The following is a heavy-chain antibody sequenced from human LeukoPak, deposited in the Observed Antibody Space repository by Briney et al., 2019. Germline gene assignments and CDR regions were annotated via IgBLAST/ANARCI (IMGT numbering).Heavy chain of an antibody. CDR2: ISSHNGNT. V-gene: IGHV1-18*01. CDR1: GYTFTYYS. J-gene: IGHJ4*02. CDR3: ARDFRTYFDFWGPDYILDS. Sequence: ASVKGSCKASGYTFTYYSINWLRQAPGQGLEWMGCISSHNGNTNYAQKFLGRVTMTTDTSTTTAYLELRSLRSDDTAVYYCARDFRTYFDFWGPDYILDSWGQGTPVTVSS. D-gene: IGHD3-3*01.